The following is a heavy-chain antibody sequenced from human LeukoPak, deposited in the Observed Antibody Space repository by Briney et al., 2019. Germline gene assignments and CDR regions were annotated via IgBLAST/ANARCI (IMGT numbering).Heavy chain of an antibody. Sequence: SETLSLTCAVYGGTFSGYYWTWIRQPPGKGLEWIGEINHSGSTNYNPSLKSRVTISVDTSKNQFSLKLSSVTAADTAVYYCARGKGSGWTFDYWGQGTLVTVSS. CDR1: GGTFSGYY. D-gene: IGHD6-19*01. V-gene: IGHV4-34*01. J-gene: IGHJ4*02. CDR2: INHSGST. CDR3: ARGKGSGWTFDY.